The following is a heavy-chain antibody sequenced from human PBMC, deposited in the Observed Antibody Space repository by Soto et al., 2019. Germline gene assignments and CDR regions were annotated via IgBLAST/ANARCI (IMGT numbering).Heavy chain of an antibody. CDR1: GFTFSSYA. D-gene: IGHD3-9*01. V-gene: IGHV3-30-3*01. CDR2: ISYDGSNK. J-gene: IGHJ4*02. Sequence: GGSLRPSCAASGFTFSSYAMHCVRQAPCKGLEWLAVISYDGSNKYYADSVKGRFTISRENSKNTMYLQMNSLRAEDTAVYYCARALLRYFDWLGYHFAYWGQGTIVTVSS. CDR3: ARALLRYFDWLGYHFAY.